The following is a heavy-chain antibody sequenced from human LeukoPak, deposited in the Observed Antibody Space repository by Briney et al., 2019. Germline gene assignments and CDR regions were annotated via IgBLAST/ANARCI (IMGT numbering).Heavy chain of an antibody. J-gene: IGHJ4*02. V-gene: IGHV1-69*04. CDR3: ARGSSSWIYYFDY. CDR1: GGTFSSYA. Sequence: SVKVSCKASGGTFSSYAISWVRQAPGQGLEWMGRIIPILGIANYARKFQGRVTITADKSTSTAYMELSSLRSEDTAVYYCARGSSSWIYYFDYWGQGTLVTVSS. D-gene: IGHD6-13*01. CDR2: IIPILGIA.